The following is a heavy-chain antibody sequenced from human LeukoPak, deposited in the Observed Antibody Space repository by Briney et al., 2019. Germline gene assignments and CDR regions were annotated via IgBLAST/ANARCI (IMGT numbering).Heavy chain of an antibody. CDR2: ISSSGSTI. V-gene: IGHV3-11*04. CDR1: GFTFSDYY. CDR3: ARDMGYSGSWPGYFDY. Sequence: MAGGSLRLSCAASGFTFSDYYMSWIRQAPGKGLEWVSYISSSGSTIYYADSVKGRFTISRDNAKNSLYLQMKSQRAEDTTVYYCARDMGYSGSWPGYFDYWGQGVLVTVSS. J-gene: IGHJ4*02. D-gene: IGHD1-26*01.